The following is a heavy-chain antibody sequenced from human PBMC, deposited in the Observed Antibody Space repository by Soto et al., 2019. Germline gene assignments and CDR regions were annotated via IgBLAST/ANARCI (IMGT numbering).Heavy chain of an antibody. CDR3: ARVPDR. Sequence: PSETLSLTCAVFGGSISSGGYSWSWIRQPPGKGLEWIGYIYHRGSTYYNPSLKSRVTISVDRSKNQFSLKLSSVTAADTAVYCCARVPDRWGQGTLVTVSS. D-gene: IGHD2-2*01. J-gene: IGHJ5*02. V-gene: IGHV4-30-2*01. CDR1: GGSISSGGYS. CDR2: IYHRGST.